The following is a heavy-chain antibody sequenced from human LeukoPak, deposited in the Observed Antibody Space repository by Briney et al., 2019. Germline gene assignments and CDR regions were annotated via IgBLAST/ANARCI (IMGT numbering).Heavy chain of an antibody. CDR3: RVATTYYYYMDV. CDR1: GYSISSGYY. CDR2: IYHSGST. J-gene: IGHJ6*03. D-gene: IGHD5-12*01. V-gene: IGHV4-38-2*02. Sequence: PSETLSLTCTVSGYSISSGYYWGWIRQPPGKGLEWIGSIYHSGSTYYNPSLKSRVTISVDTSKNQFSLKLSSVTAADTAVYYCRVATTYYYYMDVWGKGTTVTVSS.